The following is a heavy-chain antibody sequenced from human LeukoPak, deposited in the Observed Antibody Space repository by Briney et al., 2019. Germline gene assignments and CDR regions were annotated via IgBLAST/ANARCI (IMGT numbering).Heavy chain of an antibody. J-gene: IGHJ4*02. Sequence: GGSLRLPCAASGFSFSSYGMHWVRQAPGKGLEWVAFIRHDVTNKYYYADSVKGRITISRDNSKNTLYPQMNSLSAQDAAVYYCAKDVGYCSSGSCYTFHYWGQGTLVTVSS. V-gene: IGHV3-30*02. CDR2: IRHDVTNK. CDR1: GFSFSSYG. D-gene: IGHD2-2*02. CDR3: AKDVGYCSSGSCYTFHY.